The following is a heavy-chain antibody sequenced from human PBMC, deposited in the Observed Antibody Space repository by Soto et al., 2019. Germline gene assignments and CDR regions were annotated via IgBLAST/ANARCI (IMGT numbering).Heavy chain of an antibody. V-gene: IGHV3-11*03. J-gene: IGHJ4*02. Sequence: GGSMRISCAASGFRISDQYMSWIRQAPGKGLEWVSYSSNSGTFTKYADSVKGRFSISRDNAKNSLYLEINSLRGEDTAIYYSASSGDNYNVLDYWGQGTPVTVSS. CDR3: ASSGDNYNVLDY. D-gene: IGHD3-10*02. CDR1: GFRISDQY. CDR2: SSNSGTFT.